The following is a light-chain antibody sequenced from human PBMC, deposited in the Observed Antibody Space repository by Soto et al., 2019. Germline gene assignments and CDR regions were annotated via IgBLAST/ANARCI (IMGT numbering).Light chain of an antibody. CDR3: SSYTTSSPPVV. Sequence: QSALTQPASVSGSPGQSITISCTGTSGDIGSYTYVSWYQQYPGKAPKLLISEVTNRPSGVSNRFSGSKSGNTASLTISGLQAEDEAYYYCSSYTTSSPPVVFGGGTKLTVL. CDR1: SGDIGSYTY. V-gene: IGLV2-14*01. CDR2: EVT. J-gene: IGLJ2*01.